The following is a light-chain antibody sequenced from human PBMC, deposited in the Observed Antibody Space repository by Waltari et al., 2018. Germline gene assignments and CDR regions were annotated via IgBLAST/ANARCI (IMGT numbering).Light chain of an antibody. V-gene: IGKV1-16*01. Sequence: DVQMTQSPYSLSASIGDSDPITHRASQDISNYLAWFQQKPGKAPKSLIYPASSLQSGVPYRFSGSGSGTEFTLTISSLQPEDFATYYCQQYNIFPPAFGPGTRVEIK. J-gene: IGKJ3*01. CDR2: PAS. CDR3: QQYNIFPPA. CDR1: QDISNY.